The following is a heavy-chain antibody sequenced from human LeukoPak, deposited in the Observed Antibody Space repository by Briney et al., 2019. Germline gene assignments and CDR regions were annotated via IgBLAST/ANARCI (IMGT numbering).Heavy chain of an antibody. CDR3: AREKDCSTTGCPLDY. D-gene: IGHD2-2*01. V-gene: IGHV4-59*01. Sequence: SETLSLTCTVSGGSISSYYWSWIRQPPGKGLEWIGYIYYSGSTNYNPSLKSRVTISVDTSKNQFSLKLSSVTAADTAVYYCAREKDCSTTGCPLDYWGQGTLVTVSS. J-gene: IGHJ4*02. CDR1: GGSISSYY. CDR2: IYYSGST.